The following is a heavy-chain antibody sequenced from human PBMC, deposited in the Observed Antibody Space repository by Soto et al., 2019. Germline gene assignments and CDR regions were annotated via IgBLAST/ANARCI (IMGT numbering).Heavy chain of an antibody. CDR1: GFTFSSYA. CDR3: AGAYTSNNYYGSGSYAFDI. D-gene: IGHD3-10*01. Sequence: GGSLRLSCAASGFTFSSYAMSWVRQAPGKGLEWVSAISGSGGSTYYADSVKGRFTISRDNSKNTLYLQMNSLRAEDTAVYYCAGAYTSNNYYGSGSYAFDIWGQGTMVTVSS. CDR2: ISGSGGST. J-gene: IGHJ3*02. V-gene: IGHV3-23*01.